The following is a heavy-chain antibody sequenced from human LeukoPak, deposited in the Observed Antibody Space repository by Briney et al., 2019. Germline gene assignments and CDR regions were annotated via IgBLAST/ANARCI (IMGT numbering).Heavy chain of an antibody. CDR2: ISFDGSNK. V-gene: IGHV3-30-3*01. CDR3: ARDRTAMVTFLDY. D-gene: IGHD5-18*01. CDR1: GFTFSSYT. J-gene: IGHJ4*02. Sequence: PGGSLRLSCAASGFTFSSYTMHWVRQAPGRGLEWVAVISFDGSNKYYADSVKGRFTISRDSSKNTLYLQMNSLRAEDTAVYYCARDRTAMVTFLDYWGQGTLVTVSP.